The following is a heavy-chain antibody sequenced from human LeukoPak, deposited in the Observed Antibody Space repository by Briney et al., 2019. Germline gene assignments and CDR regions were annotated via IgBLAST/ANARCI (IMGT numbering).Heavy chain of an antibody. D-gene: IGHD4-11*01. Sequence: SETLSLTCTVSGGSISPYYWSWIRQPPGKGLEWIGYIYCTGSTNYNPSLKSRVTISVDTSKNQFSLKLSSVTAADTAVYYCARVGDYNDLVYWGRGTLVTVSS. CDR2: IYCTGST. J-gene: IGHJ4*02. CDR3: ARVGDYNDLVY. CDR1: GGSISPYY. V-gene: IGHV4-59*01.